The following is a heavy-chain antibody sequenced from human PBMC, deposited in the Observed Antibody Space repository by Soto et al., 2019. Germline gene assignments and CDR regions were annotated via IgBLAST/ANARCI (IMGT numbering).Heavy chain of an antibody. D-gene: IGHD3-10*01. CDR3: ARSDTYYYGSGADY. CDR1: GYTFTSYA. Sequence: QVQLVQSGAAEKKPGASVKVSCKASGYTFTSYAMHWVRQAPGQRREWMGWINAGNGNTKYSQKFQGRVTITRDTSASTAYMELSSMRSEDTAVYYCARSDTYYYGSGADYWGQGTLVTVSS. CDR2: INAGNGNT. V-gene: IGHV1-3*05. J-gene: IGHJ4*02.